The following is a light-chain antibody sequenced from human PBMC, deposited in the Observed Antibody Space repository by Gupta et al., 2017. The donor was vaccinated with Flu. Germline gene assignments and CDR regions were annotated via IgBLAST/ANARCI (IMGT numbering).Light chain of an antibody. Sequence: GDRVTITCRASQSIRNWLAWYQQKPGKAPKLLIYMASNLESGVPSRFSGSGSGTEFTLTISSLQPDDFATYYCQQYDTYLATFGQETKLEIK. J-gene: IGKJ2*01. CDR1: QSIRNW. CDR2: MAS. V-gene: IGKV1-5*03. CDR3: QQYDTYLAT.